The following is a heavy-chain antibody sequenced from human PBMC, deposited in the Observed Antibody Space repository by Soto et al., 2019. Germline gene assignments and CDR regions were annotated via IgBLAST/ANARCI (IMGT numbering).Heavy chain of an antibody. CDR3: ARSSGGNFGIIIEGSNWFDP. V-gene: IGHV1-46*01. J-gene: IGHJ5*02. CDR2: INPHGGST. CDR1: GDTFTSYY. D-gene: IGHD3-3*01. Sequence: QVRLVQSGAEVRRPGASVKVSCKAPGDTFTSYYLNWVRQAPGQGLEWMGVINPHGGSTKYAQKFKSRVTMTRDTSRSTVYMELRSLRSDDTAIYYCARSSGGNFGIIIEGSNWFDPWGQGTLVTVSS.